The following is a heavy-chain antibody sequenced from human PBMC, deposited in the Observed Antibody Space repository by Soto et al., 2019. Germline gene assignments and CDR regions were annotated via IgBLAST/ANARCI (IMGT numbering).Heavy chain of an antibody. J-gene: IGHJ5*02. D-gene: IGHD4-4*01. Sequence: GGSLRLSCAASGFTFSSYSMNWVRQAPGKGLEWVSSISSSSSYIYYADSVKGRFTISRDNAKNSLYLQMNSLRAEDTAVYYCARDYSNYETYNWFDPWGQGTLVTVSS. CDR1: GFTFSSYS. V-gene: IGHV3-21*01. CDR3: ARDYSNYETYNWFDP. CDR2: ISSSSSYI.